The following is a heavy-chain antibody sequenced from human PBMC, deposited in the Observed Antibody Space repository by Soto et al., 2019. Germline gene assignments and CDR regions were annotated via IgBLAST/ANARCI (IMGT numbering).Heavy chain of an antibody. J-gene: IGHJ6*02. CDR3: ARHSSSSQFGWSRYYYYGMDV. V-gene: IGHV4-34*01. CDR1: GGSFSVYY. CDR2: INHSGST. D-gene: IGHD6-6*01. Sequence: SETLSLTCAVYGGSFSVYYWSWIRQPPGKGLEWIGEINHSGSTNYNPSLKSRVTISVDMSKNQFSLKLSSVTAADTAVYYCARHSSSSQFGWSRYYYYGMDVWGQGTTVTVSS.